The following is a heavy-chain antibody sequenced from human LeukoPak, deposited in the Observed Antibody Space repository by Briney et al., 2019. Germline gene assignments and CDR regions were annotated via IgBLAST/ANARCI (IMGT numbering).Heavy chain of an antibody. Sequence: GGSLRLSCAASGFTFSSYSMNWVRQAPGKGLEWVSSISSSSSYIYYADSVKGRFTISRDNAKNSPYLQMNSLRAEDTAVYYCARVGELGYCSGGSCYETFDPWGQGTLVTVSS. V-gene: IGHV3-21*01. J-gene: IGHJ5*02. CDR2: ISSSSSYI. CDR3: ARVGELGYCSGGSCYETFDP. CDR1: GFTFSSYS. D-gene: IGHD2-15*01.